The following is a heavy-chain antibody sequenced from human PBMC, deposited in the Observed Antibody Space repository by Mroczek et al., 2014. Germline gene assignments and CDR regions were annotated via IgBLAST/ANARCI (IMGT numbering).Heavy chain of an antibody. V-gene: IGHV3-23*01. J-gene: IGHJ6*03. Sequence: VQLQESGGEAWYSLGGSLRLSCAASGFTFSSYAMSWVRQAPGKGLEWVSAISGSGGSTYYADSVKGRFTISRDNSKNTLYLQMNSLRAEDTAVYYCAKRAGYDFWSEGYYYYYYMDVWGKGTTVTVSS. D-gene: IGHD3-3*01. CDR1: GFTFSSYA. CDR3: AKRAGYDFWSEGYYYYYYMDV. CDR2: ISGSGGST.